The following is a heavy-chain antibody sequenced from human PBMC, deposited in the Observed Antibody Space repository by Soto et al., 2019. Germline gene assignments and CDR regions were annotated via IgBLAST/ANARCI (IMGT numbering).Heavy chain of an antibody. Sequence: PGGSLRLSCAASGFTFSSYGMHWVRQAPGKGLEWVAVIWYDGTNKYYVDSVKGRFTISKDNSKNTLYLQMNSLRAEDTAIYYCASDIGDKKRRWTDAFDIWGQGTMVTVSS. V-gene: IGHV3-33*01. J-gene: IGHJ3*02. CDR1: GFTFSSYG. D-gene: IGHD2-15*01. CDR2: IWYDGTNK. CDR3: ASDIGDKKRRWTDAFDI.